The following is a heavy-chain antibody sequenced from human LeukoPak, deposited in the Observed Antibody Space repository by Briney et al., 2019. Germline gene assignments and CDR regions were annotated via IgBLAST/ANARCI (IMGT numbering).Heavy chain of an antibody. CDR3: ATVPRTAAGSYYFDS. D-gene: IGHD6-13*01. J-gene: IGHJ4*02. CDR1: GYTFTGYY. CDR2: INPNSGGT. V-gene: IGHV1-2*06. Sequence: ASVKVSCKASGYTFTGYYMHWVRQAPGQGLEWMGRINPNSGGTNYAQKFQGRVTMTRDTSISTAYMKLSRLRSDDTAVYYCATVPRTAAGSYYFDSWGQGTLVTVSS.